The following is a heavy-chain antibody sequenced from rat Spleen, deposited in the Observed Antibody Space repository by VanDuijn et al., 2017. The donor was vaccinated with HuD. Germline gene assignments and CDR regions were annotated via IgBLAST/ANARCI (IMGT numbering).Heavy chain of an antibody. D-gene: IGHD5-1*01. J-gene: IGHJ2*01. CDR1: GFTFNNYW. CDR2: ISPSGVT. V-gene: IGHV5-31*01. Sequence: EVQLVESGGGLVQPGRSLKLSCVASGFTFNNYWMTWIRQAPGKGLEWIASISPSGVTYYRDSVKGRFTISRDNAKSTLYLQMDSLRSEDTATYYCARFPQLGTYWYFDFWGQGVMVTVSS. CDR3: ARFPQLGTYWYFDF.